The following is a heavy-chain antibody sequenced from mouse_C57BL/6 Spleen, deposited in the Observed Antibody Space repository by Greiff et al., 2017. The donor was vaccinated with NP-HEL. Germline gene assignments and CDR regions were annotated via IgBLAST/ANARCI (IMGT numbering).Heavy chain of an antibody. CDR2: IDPETGGT. J-gene: IGHJ4*01. CDR3: TRSIPGDY. CDR1: GYTFTDYE. Sequence: VQLQQSGAELVRPGASVTLSCKASGYTFTDYEMHWVKQTPVHGLEWIGAIDPETGGTAYNQKFKGKAILTADKSSSTAYMELRSLTSEDSAVYYCTRSIPGDYWGQGTSVTVSS. V-gene: IGHV1-15*01.